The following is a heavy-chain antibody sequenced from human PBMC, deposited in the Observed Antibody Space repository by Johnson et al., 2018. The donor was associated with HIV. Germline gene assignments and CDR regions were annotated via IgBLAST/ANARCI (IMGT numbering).Heavy chain of an antibody. CDR2: ITWNGGGT. Sequence: VQLVESGGGVVQPGASLRLSCAASGFTFSNYGMSWVRQAPGKGLEWVSGITWNGGGTHYADSVTGRFTISRDNAKSSLYLQMNSLGAGDTAVYYCARRSARSGGFDLWGQGTMVTVSS. CDR1: GFTFSNYG. J-gene: IGHJ3*01. V-gene: IGHV3-20*04. CDR3: ARRSARSGGFDL. D-gene: IGHD2-8*02.